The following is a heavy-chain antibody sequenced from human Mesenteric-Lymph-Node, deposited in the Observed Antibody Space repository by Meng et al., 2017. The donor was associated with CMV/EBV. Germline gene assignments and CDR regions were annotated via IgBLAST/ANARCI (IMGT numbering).Heavy chain of an antibody. V-gene: IGHV1-2*02. CDR3: ARDSGPGGIAARGYFDY. CDR1: YTFTGYY. J-gene: IGHJ4*02. CDR2: INPNSGGT. Sequence: YTFTGYYMHWVRQAPGQGLEWMGWINPNSGGTNYAQKLQGRVTMTRDTSISTAYMELSRLRSDDTAVYYCARDSGPGGIAARGYFDYWGQGTLVTVSS. D-gene: IGHD6-6*01.